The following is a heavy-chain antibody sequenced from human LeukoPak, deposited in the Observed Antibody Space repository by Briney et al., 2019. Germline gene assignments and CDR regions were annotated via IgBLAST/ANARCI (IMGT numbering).Heavy chain of an antibody. D-gene: IGHD5-18*01. Sequence: GASVKASCKASGYAFTGYYMHWVRQAPGQGLEWMGWINPNSGGTNYAQKFQGRVTMTRDTSISTAYMELSRLRSDDTAVYYCARDREYSYGREWFDPWGQGTLVTVSS. J-gene: IGHJ5*02. V-gene: IGHV1-2*02. CDR3: ARDREYSYGREWFDP. CDR1: GYAFTGYY. CDR2: INPNSGGT.